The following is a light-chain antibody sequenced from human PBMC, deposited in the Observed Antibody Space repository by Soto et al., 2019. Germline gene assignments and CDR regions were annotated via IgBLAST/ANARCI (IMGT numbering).Light chain of an antibody. J-gene: IGLJ1*01. V-gene: IGLV2-23*01. CDR2: EGS. CDR3: SSYAGGTTFNV. Sequence: QSALTQPASVSGSPGQSITISCTGTNSDVGSYNLVSWYQQHLGKAPKLMIYEGSKRPSGVSNRFSASKSDNTASLRISGLQAEDEADYYCSSYAGGTTFNVFGTGTKLTVL. CDR1: NSDVGSYNL.